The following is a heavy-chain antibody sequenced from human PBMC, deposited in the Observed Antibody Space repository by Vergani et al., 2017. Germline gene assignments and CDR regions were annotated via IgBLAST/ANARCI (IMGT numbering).Heavy chain of an antibody. CDR3: ARDSPLVAHPNY. D-gene: IGHD2-2*01. Sequence: EVQLVESGGGLVQPGGSLRLSCAASGFTVSNNYMSWVRQAPGKGLEWVTVIYSGGRTFYADSVKGRFTISRDISRNTLYLQMNSLRTGDTAVYYCARDSPLVAHPNYWGQGTLVTVSS. CDR1: GFTVSNNY. CDR2: IYSGGRT. J-gene: IGHJ4*02. V-gene: IGHV3-66*02.